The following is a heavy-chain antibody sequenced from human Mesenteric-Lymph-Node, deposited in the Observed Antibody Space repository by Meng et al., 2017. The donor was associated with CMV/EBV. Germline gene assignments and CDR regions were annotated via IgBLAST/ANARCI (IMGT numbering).Heavy chain of an antibody. CDR3: ASSCSSTSCYDVYYYYGMDV. CDR2: IIPILGIA. CDR1: GGPFSSYA. J-gene: IGHJ6*02. V-gene: IGHV1-69*10. Sequence: KISCKASGGPFSSYAISWVRQAPGQGLEWMGGIIPILGIANYAQKFQGRVTITADKSTSTAYMELSSLRSEDTAVYYCASSCSSTSCYDVYYYYGMDVWGQGTTVTVSS. D-gene: IGHD2-2*01.